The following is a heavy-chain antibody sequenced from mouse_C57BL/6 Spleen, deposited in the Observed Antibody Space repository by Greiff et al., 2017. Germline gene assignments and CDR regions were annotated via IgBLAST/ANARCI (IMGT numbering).Heavy chain of an antibody. D-gene: IGHD2-4*01. Sequence: QVQLQQSGAELARPGASVKLSCKASGYTFTSYGISWVKQRTGQGLEWIGEIYPRSGNTYYNEKFKGKATLTADKSSRTAYMELRSLTSEDSAVYFCARDDYDFYAMDYWGQGTSVTVSS. CDR2: IYPRSGNT. CDR1: GYTFTSYG. CDR3: ARDDYDFYAMDY. J-gene: IGHJ4*01. V-gene: IGHV1-81*01.